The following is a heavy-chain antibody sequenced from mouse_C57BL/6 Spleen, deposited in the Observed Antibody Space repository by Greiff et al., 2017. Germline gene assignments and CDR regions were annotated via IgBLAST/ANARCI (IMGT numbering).Heavy chain of an antibody. CDR1: DSEVFPIAY. V-gene: IGHV15-2*01. CDR3: ARMDSNYSSYWYFDV. Sequence: QVHVKQSGSELRSPGSSVKLSCKDFDSEVFPIAYMSWVRQKPGHGFEWIGGILPSIGRTIYGEKFEDKATLDADTLSNTAYLELNSLTSEDSAIYYCARMDSNYSSYWYFDVWGTGTTVTVSS. J-gene: IGHJ1*03. D-gene: IGHD2-5*01. CDR2: ILPSIGRT.